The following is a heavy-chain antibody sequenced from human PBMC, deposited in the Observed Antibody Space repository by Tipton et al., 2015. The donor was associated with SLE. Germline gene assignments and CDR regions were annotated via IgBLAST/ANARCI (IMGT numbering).Heavy chain of an antibody. CDR1: GGSISSYD. J-gene: IGHJ6*02. CDR3: ARGMVTWRGAILGVDV. V-gene: IGHV4-59*08. CDR2: VPYTGST. Sequence: GLVKPSETLSLTCTISGGSISSYDWSWIRQPPGKGLEFIGYVPYTGSTNYNPSLKSRVTMSIDTSKNQFSLEVRSVTAADTAVYYCARGMVTWRGAILGVDVWGQGP. D-gene: IGHD2-21*02.